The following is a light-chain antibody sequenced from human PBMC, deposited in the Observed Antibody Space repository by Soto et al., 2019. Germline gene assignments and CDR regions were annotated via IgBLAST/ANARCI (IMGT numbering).Light chain of an antibody. J-gene: IGKJ1*01. Sequence: DIQMTQSPSSLSASVGDIVTITCRASQVISSYLAWYQQKPGKAPKLLIYAASTLQSGVPSRFSGSGSGTEFTLTISSLQPDDFATYYCQHYNSYSEAFGQGTKVDIK. V-gene: IGKV1-9*01. CDR3: QHYNSYSEA. CDR1: QVISSY. CDR2: AAS.